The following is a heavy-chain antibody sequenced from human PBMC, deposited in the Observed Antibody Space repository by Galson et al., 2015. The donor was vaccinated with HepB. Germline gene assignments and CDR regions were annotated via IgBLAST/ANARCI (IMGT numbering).Heavy chain of an antibody. CDR1: GFTFSSYA. CDR2: ISGSGGST. Sequence: SLRLSCAASGFTFSSYAMSWVRQAPGKGLEWVSAISGSGGSTYDADSVKGRFTISRDNSKNTLYLQMNSLRAEDTTVYYCAKDTGSSWYDPNSFDYWGQGTLVTVSS. D-gene: IGHD6-13*01. CDR3: AKDTGSSWYDPNSFDY. V-gene: IGHV3-23*01. J-gene: IGHJ4*02.